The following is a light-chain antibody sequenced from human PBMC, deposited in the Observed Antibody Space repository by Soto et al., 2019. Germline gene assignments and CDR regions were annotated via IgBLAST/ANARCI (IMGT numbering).Light chain of an antibody. CDR2: DAS. V-gene: IGKV3-11*01. J-gene: IGKJ1*01. Sequence: EIVLTQSPATLSLSPGERATLSCRASQSVSSYLAWYQQKPGQAPRLLIYDASNRATGIPARFSGSGSGTDFTLTLSSLEPEDFAVYYCHQRQSWPRTFGQGTKVDIK. CDR1: QSVSSY. CDR3: HQRQSWPRT.